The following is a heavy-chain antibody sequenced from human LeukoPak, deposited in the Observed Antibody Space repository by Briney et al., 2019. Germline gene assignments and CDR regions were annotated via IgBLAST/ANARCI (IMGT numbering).Heavy chain of an antibody. CDR2: IYSGGST. D-gene: IGHD2-15*01. J-gene: IGHJ4*02. V-gene: IGHV3-53*04. CDR3: ARRYCSGGSCYFDY. CDR1: GFTVSSNY. Sequence: GGSLRLSCAASGFTVSSNYMSWVRQAPGKGLEWVSVIYSGGSTYYADSVKGRFTISRHNSKNTLYLQMNSPRAEDTAVYYCARRYCSGGSCYFDYWGQGTQVTVSS.